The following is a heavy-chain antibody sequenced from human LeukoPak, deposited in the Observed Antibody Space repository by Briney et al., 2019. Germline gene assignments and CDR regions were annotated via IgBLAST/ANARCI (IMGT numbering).Heavy chain of an antibody. CDR1: GFTVSSNY. J-gene: IGHJ1*01. D-gene: IGHD3-3*01. CDR3: ATSIRFLVWLQYFQH. CDR2: IYSGGST. Sequence: GGSLRLSCAASGFTVSSNYMSWVRQAPGKGLEWVSVIYSGGSTYYADSVKGRFTISRDNSKNTLYLQMNSLRAEDTAVYYCATSIRFLVWLQYFQHWGQGTLVTVSS. V-gene: IGHV3-53*01.